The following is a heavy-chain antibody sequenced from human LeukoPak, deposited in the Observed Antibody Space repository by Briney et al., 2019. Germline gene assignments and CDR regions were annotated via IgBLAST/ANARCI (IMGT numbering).Heavy chain of an antibody. CDR3: AKKLAYCGGDCYSEAFDI. CDR1: GFTFSDYY. CDR2: ISSSGSTI. V-gene: IGHV3-11*01. J-gene: IGHJ3*02. D-gene: IGHD2-21*02. Sequence: PGGSLRLSCAASGFTFSDYYMSWIRQAPGKGLEWVSYISSSGSTIYYADSVKGRFTISRDNAKNSLYLQMNSLRAEDTAVYYCAKKLAYCGGDCYSEAFDIWGQGTMVTVSS.